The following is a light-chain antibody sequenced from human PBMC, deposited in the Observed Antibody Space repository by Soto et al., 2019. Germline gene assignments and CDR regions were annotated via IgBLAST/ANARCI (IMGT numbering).Light chain of an antibody. V-gene: IGLV1-47*02. J-gene: IGLJ3*02. CDR2: NNN. Sequence: QSVLTQPPSASGTPGQRVTISCSGSSSNIGAESVNWYQQFPGAAPKLLIYNNNERPSGVPDRFSGSTSGTSASLAISGLRAEDEAAYYCASWDDTLRGWVFGGGTKVTVL. CDR1: SSNIGAES. CDR3: ASWDDTLRGWV.